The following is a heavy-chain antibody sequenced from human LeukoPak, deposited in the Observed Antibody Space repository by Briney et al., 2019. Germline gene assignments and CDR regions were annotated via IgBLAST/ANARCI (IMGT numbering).Heavy chain of an antibody. CDR2: ISSSSSSI. D-gene: IGHD6-6*01. J-gene: IGHJ4*02. CDR3: ARGRAARPTY. V-gene: IGHV3-48*01. Sequence: GGSLSLSRAGSGFTFINYGMDWVRQAPGKGLEWVSYISSSSSSIYYADSVKGRFTISRDNAKNSLFLQMNSLRAEDTAVYYCARGRAARPTYWGQASLVTVSS. CDR1: GFTFINYG.